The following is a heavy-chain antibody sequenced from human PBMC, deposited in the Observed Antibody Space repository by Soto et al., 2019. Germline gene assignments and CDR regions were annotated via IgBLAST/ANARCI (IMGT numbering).Heavy chain of an antibody. CDR1: GGSISSGGYY. V-gene: IGHV4-31*03. CDR2: IYYSGST. D-gene: IGHD3-22*01. CDR3: ARKSSAHNKRHYFDY. Sequence: QVQLQESGPGLVKPSQTLSLTCTVSGGSISSGGYYWSWIRQHPGKGLEWIGYIYYSGSTYYNPSLKRRVTISVDTSKNQFSLKLSSVTAADTAVYYCARKSSAHNKRHYFDYWGQGTLVTVSS. J-gene: IGHJ4*02.